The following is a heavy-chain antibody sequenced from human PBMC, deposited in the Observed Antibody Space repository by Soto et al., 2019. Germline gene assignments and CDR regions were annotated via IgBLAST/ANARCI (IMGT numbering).Heavy chain of an antibody. D-gene: IGHD1-26*01. J-gene: IGHJ5*02. CDR1: TFSLYS. CDR3: TRDEGGSYDSWFHP. CDR2: ISSGAAYI. Sequence: SGGGLVKPGGSLTLSCHFTFSLYSVNWVRQAPGKGLEWVASISSGAAYIKYADSVQGRFTISRDNAKSSVSLQMSSLRVEDTAVYFCTRDEGGSYDSWFHPWGQGTQVTVSA. V-gene: IGHV3-21*01.